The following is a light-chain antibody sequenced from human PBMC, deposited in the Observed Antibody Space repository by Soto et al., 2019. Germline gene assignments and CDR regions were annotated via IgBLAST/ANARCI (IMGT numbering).Light chain of an antibody. CDR3: CSYAGSSTSYV. V-gene: IGLV2-23*02. CDR1: SSDVGSYNL. CDR2: EVS. J-gene: IGLJ1*01. Sequence: QSVLTQPASVSGSPGQSITISCTGTSSDVGSYNLVSWYQQHPGKAPKLMIYEVSKRPSGVSNRFSGSKSGNTASLTTSGLQAEDEADYYCCSYAGSSTSYVFGTGTKVTVL.